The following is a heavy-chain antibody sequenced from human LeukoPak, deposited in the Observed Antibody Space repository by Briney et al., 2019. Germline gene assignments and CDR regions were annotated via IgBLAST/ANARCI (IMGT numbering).Heavy chain of an antibody. CDR1: GYSISSGNY. J-gene: IGHJ4*02. CDR2: IYHIGST. Sequence: PSETLSLTCTVSGYSISSGNYWGWIRQSPGKGLEWIGTIYHIGSTYYKPSLKSRVTISVDTSKNQISLRLSSVTAADTAIYYCARGNSDRFPPYMDYWGQGILVIVSS. V-gene: IGHV4-38-2*02. CDR3: ARGNSDRFPPYMDY. D-gene: IGHD2-21*01.